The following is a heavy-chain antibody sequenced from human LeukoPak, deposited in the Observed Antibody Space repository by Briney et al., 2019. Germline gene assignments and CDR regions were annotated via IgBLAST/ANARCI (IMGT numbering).Heavy chain of an antibody. CDR3: ARDGYSSGWYYWFDP. CDR2: IIPIFGIA. V-gene: IGHV1-69*04. J-gene: IGHJ5*02. Sequence: SVKVSCKASGGTFSSYAISWVRQAPGQGLEWMGRIIPIFGIANYAQKFQGGVTITADKSTSTAYMELSSLRSEDTAVYYCARDGYSSGWYYWFDPWGQGTLVTVSS. CDR1: GGTFSSYA. D-gene: IGHD6-19*01.